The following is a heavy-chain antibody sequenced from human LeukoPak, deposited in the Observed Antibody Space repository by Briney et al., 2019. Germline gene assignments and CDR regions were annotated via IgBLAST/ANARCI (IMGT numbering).Heavy chain of an antibody. D-gene: IGHD1-26*01. CDR1: GFTFSNYD. V-gene: IGHV3-21*01. Sequence: PGGSLRLSCAASGFTFSNYDMSWVRQAPGKGLEWVSSISTTSDYIYYAGSVKGRFTVSRDNAKNSLFLQMNSLRAEVTAVYYCARGVGVTIRTSNFDYWGQGTLVTASS. CDR2: ISTTSDYI. CDR3: ARGVGVTIRTSNFDY. J-gene: IGHJ4*02.